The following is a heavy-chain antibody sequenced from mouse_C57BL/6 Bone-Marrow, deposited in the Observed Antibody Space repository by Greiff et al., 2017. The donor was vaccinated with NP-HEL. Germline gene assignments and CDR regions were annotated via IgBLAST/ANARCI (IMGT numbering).Heavy chain of an antibody. J-gene: IGHJ2*01. V-gene: IGHV1-52*01. D-gene: IGHD1-1*02. CDR2: IDPSDSET. CDR3: ARTGWFDY. Sequence: QQSCKASGYTFTCYWMHWVKQRPIQGLEWIGNIDPSDSETHYNQKFKDKATLTVDKSSSTAYMQLSSLTSEDSAVYYCARTGWFDYWGQGTTLTVSS. CDR1: GYTFTCYW.